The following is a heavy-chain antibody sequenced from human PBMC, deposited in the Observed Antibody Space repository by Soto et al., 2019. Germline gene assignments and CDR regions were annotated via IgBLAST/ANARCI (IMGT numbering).Heavy chain of an antibody. V-gene: IGHV5-51*01. Sequence: EVQLVQSGAEVKEPGESLKISCKASGYSFTTYWIGWVRQMPGKGLEWMGIIYPGDSDTRYSPSFQGQVTISADKSINTAYLQWRSLKASATAVYYCARQRLCISWTSSDDYYGMDVWGQANTVTGPS. D-gene: IGHD2-2*01. CDR1: GYSFTTYW. CDR3: ARQRLCISWTSSDDYYGMDV. J-gene: IGHJ6*02. CDR2: IYPGDSDT.